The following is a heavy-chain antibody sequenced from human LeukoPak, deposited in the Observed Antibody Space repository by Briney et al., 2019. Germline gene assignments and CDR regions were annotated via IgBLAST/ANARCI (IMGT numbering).Heavy chain of an antibody. V-gene: IGHV3-48*03. CDR3: ARPPALNY. J-gene: IGHJ4*02. Sequence: PGGSLRLSCTASGFTFSSYEMNWVRQAPGKGLEWLSYISSSGTTIYYADSVKGRFIISRDNAKNSLYLQMNSLTAEDTAVYYCARPPALNYWGQGTLVTVSS. CDR1: GFTFSSYE. CDR2: ISSSGTTI. D-gene: IGHD3-9*01.